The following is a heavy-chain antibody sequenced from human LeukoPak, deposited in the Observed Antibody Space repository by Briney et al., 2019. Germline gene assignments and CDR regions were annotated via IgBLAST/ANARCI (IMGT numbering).Heavy chain of an antibody. CDR3: ARLKMVRGVIEYYYYYMDV. CDR1: GGSISSYY. D-gene: IGHD3-10*01. Sequence: PSETLSLTCTVSGGSISSYYWSWIRQPPGKGLEWIGRIYTSGSTNYNPSLKSRVTISVDTSKNQFSLKLSSVTAADTAVYYCARLKMVRGVIEYYYYYMDVWGKGTTVTISS. CDR2: IYTSGST. J-gene: IGHJ6*03. V-gene: IGHV4-4*08.